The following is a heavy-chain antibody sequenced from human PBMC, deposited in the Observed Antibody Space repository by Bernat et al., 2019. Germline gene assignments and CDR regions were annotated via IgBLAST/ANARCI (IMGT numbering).Heavy chain of an antibody. D-gene: IGHD6-13*01. Sequence: QVQLVESGGGVVQPGRSLRLSCAASGFTFSSYGMHWVRQAPGKGLGWVAVISNDGRNKYDADSVKDRLTISRDNSQNTLYLQMSSRRVEDTAVCYCAKGRDSSKWYGGGLDYWGQGTLVTVSS. CDR3: AKGRDSSKWYGGGLDY. CDR1: GFTFSSYG. V-gene: IGHV3-30*18. J-gene: IGHJ4*02. CDR2: ISNDGRNK.